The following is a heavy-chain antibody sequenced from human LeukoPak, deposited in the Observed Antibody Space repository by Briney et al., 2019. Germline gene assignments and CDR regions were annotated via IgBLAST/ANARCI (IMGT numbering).Heavy chain of an antibody. CDR2: ISSSSSYI. J-gene: IGHJ4*02. V-gene: IGHV3-21*01. CDR1: GFTFSSYS. CDR3: ARVTAATRFVDY. Sequence: AGGSLRLSCAASGFTFSSYSMNWVRQAPGKGLEWVSSISSSSSYIYYADSVKGRFTISRDNAKNSLYLQMNSLRAEDTAVYYCARVTAATRFVDYWGQGILVTVSS. D-gene: IGHD2-15*01.